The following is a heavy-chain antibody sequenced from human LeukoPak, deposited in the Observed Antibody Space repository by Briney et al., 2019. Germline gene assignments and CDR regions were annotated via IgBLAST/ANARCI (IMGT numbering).Heavy chain of an antibody. V-gene: IGHV3-21*01. J-gene: IGHJ3*02. D-gene: IGHD6-13*01. CDR2: ISTSSSYM. CDR3: ARGLDVVAASNDAFDI. CDR1: RFTFSSYS. Sequence: PGGSLRLSCVASRFTFSSYSMNWVRQAPGKGLEWVSSISTSSSYMYYADSVKGRFTISRDNAKKSLYLQMNSLRGEDTAVYYCARGLDVVAASNDAFDIWGQGTMVTVSS.